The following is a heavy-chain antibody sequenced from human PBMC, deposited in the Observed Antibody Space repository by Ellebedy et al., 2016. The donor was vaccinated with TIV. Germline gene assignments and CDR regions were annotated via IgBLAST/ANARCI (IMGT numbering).Heavy chain of an antibody. CDR3: VKDSNILLQGAGSYLDH. CDR2: ISCNSEII. V-gene: IGHV3-9*01. J-gene: IGHJ4*02. CDR1: GFTFNDCA. D-gene: IGHD3-10*02. Sequence: GGSLRLSXVASGFTFNDCAMHWVRQVPGKGLQWVSGISCNSEIIDYADSVRGRFTISRDNAKNPLSLQMNSLTTEDTALYYCVKDSNILLQGAGSYLDHWGQGTLVTVSS.